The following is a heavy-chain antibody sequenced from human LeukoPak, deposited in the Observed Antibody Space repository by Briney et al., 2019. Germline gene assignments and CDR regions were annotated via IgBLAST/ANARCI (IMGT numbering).Heavy chain of an antibody. V-gene: IGHV3-23*01. Sequence: GGSLRLSCAASGFTFSSYAMTWVRQAPGKGLEWVSTITGSGGSTYFAGSVKGRFTISRDNSKNTLYLQMTSLRAEDTAVYYCVKDIEATDAFDIWGQGTVVTVSS. J-gene: IGHJ3*02. CDR1: GFTFSSYA. CDR2: ITGSGGST. CDR3: VKDIEATDAFDI. D-gene: IGHD2-15*01.